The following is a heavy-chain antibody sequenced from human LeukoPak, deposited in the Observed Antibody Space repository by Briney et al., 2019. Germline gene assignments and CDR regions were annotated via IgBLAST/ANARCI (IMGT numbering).Heavy chain of an antibody. CDR1: GGTFSSYA. Sequence: SVKVSCKASGGTFSSYAISWVRQAPGQGLEWMGGIIPIFGTANYAQKFQGRVTITADESTSTAYMELSSLRSEDTAVYYCARGYYDSSGYFYFDYWGQGTLVTVSS. J-gene: IGHJ4*02. D-gene: IGHD3-22*01. CDR3: ARGYYDSSGYFYFDY. V-gene: IGHV1-69*01. CDR2: IIPIFGTA.